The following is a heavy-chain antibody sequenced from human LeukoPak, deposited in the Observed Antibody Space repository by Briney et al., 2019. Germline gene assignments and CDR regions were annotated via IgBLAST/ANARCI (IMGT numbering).Heavy chain of an antibody. Sequence: PSETLSLTCTVSGGSISSYYWSWIRQPPGKGLEWIGYIYYSGSTNYNPSLKSRVTISVDTSKNQFSLKPSSVTAADTAVYYCARALDYYDSSGYRLWGQGTLVTVSS. V-gene: IGHV4-59*01. J-gene: IGHJ4*02. D-gene: IGHD3-22*01. CDR3: ARALDYYDSSGYRL. CDR1: GGSISSYY. CDR2: IYYSGST.